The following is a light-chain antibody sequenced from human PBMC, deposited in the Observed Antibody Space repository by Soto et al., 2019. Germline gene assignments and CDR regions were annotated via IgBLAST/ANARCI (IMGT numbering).Light chain of an antibody. Sequence: EIVLTQSPGTLSLSPGEIATLSFSASQSVSSSYLAWYQQKPGQAPRLLIYGASSRATGIPDRFSGSGSGTEFTLTISSLQSEDFAVYYCQQYNNWPPKVTFGQGTRLEIK. CDR3: QQYNNWPPKVT. V-gene: IGKV3-20*01. CDR2: GAS. J-gene: IGKJ5*01. CDR1: QSVSSSY.